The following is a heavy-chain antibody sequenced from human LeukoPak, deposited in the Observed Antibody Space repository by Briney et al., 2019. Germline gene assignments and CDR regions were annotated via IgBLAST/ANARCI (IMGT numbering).Heavy chain of an antibody. Sequence: GGSLRLSCATSGFSFDDFAMHWVRQAPGKGLEWVSAISGSGGSTYYADSVKGRFTISRDNSKNTLYLQMNSLRAEDTAVYYCAKDSGSYGYYFDYWGQGTLVTVSS. J-gene: IGHJ4*02. CDR3: AKDSGSYGYYFDY. CDR2: ISGSGGST. D-gene: IGHD1-26*01. V-gene: IGHV3-23*01. CDR1: GFSFDDFA.